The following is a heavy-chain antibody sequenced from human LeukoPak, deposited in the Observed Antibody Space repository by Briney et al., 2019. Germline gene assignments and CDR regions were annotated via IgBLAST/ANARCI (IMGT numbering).Heavy chain of an antibody. V-gene: IGHV4-39*02. J-gene: IGHJ6*02. CDR2: ISYSGST. D-gene: IGHD3-3*01. CDR3: ARDFDFWSDSYYYYGMDV. CDR1: GGSISSSTCF. Sequence: PPETLSLTCTVSGGSISSSTCFWGWLRQPPGKGLEWIGTISYSGSTYYNPSLKSRVTISVDTSKNQFSLNLSSVTATDTAVYYCARDFDFWSDSYYYYGMDVWGHGTTVTVSS.